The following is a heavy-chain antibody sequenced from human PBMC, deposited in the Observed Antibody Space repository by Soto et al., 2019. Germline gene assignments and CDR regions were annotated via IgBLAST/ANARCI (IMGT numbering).Heavy chain of an antibody. CDR1: GFIFSDYY. V-gene: IGHV3-11*05. CDR3: TRGNYGLDY. CDR2: TDSSSNHI. Sequence: QVRLVESGGGLVKPGGSLRLSCAASGFIFSDYYMAWVRQAPGKGLEWVSYTDSSSNHINYADSVRGRFTISRDKAKNSLFLQMNSLRAEDTAVYYCTRGNYGLDYWGQGALVTVSS. D-gene: IGHD3-16*01. J-gene: IGHJ4*02.